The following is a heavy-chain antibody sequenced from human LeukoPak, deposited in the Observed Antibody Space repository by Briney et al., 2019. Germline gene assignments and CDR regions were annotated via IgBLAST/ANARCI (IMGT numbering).Heavy chain of an antibody. Sequence: GGSLRLSCAASGFTFSSYAMHWVRQAPGKGLEWVAVISYDGSNKYYADSAKGRFTISRDNSKNTLYLQMNSLRAEDTAVYYCARAGHYYDSSGYYSYFDYWGQGTLVTVSS. CDR1: GFTFSSYA. CDR3: ARAGHYYDSSGYYSYFDY. D-gene: IGHD3-22*01. V-gene: IGHV3-30*04. J-gene: IGHJ4*02. CDR2: ISYDGSNK.